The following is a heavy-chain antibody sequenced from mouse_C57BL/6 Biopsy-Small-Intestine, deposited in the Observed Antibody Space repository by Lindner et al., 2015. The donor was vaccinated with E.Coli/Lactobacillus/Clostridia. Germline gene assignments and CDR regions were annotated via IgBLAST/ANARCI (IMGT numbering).Heavy chain of an antibody. J-gene: IGHJ4*01. CDR1: GYSFTNYY. CDR3: ARRSKPFHAMDY. Sequence: VQLQESGPELVKPGASVKISCKASGYSFTNYYIHWVKQRPGQGLEWIGWIYPGSANTKYNEKFKGKATLTADTSSSTAYMQLSSLTSEDSAVYYCARRSKPFHAMDYWGQGTSVTVSS. CDR2: IYPGSANT. V-gene: IGHV1-66*01. D-gene: IGHD2-5*01.